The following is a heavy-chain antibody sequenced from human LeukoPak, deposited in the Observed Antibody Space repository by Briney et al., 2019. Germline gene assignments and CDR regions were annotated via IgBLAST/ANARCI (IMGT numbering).Heavy chain of an antibody. CDR3: ARIYCSSTSCYFDY. D-gene: IGHD2-2*01. CDR1: GFTFSSYG. CDR2: IRYDGSNK. Sequence: QPGGSLRLSCAASGFTFSSYGMHWVRQAPGKGLEWVAFIRYDGSNKYYADSVKGRFTISRDNSKNTLYLQMNSLRAEDTAVYYCARIYCSSTSCYFDYWGQGTLVTVSS. V-gene: IGHV3-30*02. J-gene: IGHJ4*02.